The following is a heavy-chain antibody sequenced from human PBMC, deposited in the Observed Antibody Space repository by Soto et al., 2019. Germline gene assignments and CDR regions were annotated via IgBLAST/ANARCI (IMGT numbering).Heavy chain of an antibody. Sequence: PSETLSLTCTVSGGSVSSGSYYWSWIRQPPGKGLEWIGYIYYSGSTNYNPSLKSRVTISVDTSKNQFSLKLSSVTAADTAVYYCASRYSSSSTWFDPWGQGTLVTVSS. V-gene: IGHV4-61*01. J-gene: IGHJ5*02. CDR2: IYYSGST. CDR1: GGSVSSGSYY. D-gene: IGHD6-6*01. CDR3: ASRYSSSSTWFDP.